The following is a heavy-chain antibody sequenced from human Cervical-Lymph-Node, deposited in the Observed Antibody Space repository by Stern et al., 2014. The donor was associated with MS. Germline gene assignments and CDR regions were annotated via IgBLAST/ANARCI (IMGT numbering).Heavy chain of an antibody. CDR1: GGTFSSSYA. CDR2: SIPILALP. D-gene: IGHD2-15*01. CDR3: ARGVVSNRAAATLHNLFDP. V-gene: IGHV1-69*09. Sequence: QVQLVQSGAEVKKPGASVNVSCKASGGTFSSSYAITWMRPPAGQGLGWMGRSIPILALPNYAQKFQGRVTITADTATSTAYMELSSLRSEDTAVYYCARGVVSNRAAATLHNLFDPWGQGTLVTVSS. J-gene: IGHJ5*02.